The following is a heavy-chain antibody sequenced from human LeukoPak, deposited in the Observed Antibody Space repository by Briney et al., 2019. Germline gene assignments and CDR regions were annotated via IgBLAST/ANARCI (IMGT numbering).Heavy chain of an antibody. J-gene: IGHJ6*03. CDR1: GYTFTGYY. CDR3: AREFRDIVVVPAADYYYYMDV. Sequence: ASVKVSCRASGYTFTGYYMHWVRQAPGQGLEWRGWINPNSGGTNYAQKFQGRVTMTRDTSISTAYMELSRLRSDDTAVYYCAREFRDIVVVPAADYYYYMDVWGKGTTVTVSS. D-gene: IGHD2-2*01. V-gene: IGHV1-2*02. CDR2: INPNSGGT.